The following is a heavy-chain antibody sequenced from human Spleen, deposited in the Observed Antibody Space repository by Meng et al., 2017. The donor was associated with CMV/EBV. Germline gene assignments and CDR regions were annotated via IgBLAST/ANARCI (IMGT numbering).Heavy chain of an antibody. Sequence: GESLKISCEGSGYSFTSYWIVWVRQMPGKDLEWMGIIYPGDSDTRYSPSFHGQVTISADKYISTAYLHWSSPKASDTAMYYCARHRGVRGELDQWGQGTLVTVSS. D-gene: IGHD3-10*01. CDR2: IYPGDSDT. CDR3: ARHRGVRGELDQ. V-gene: IGHV5-51*01. J-gene: IGHJ4*02. CDR1: GYSFTSYW.